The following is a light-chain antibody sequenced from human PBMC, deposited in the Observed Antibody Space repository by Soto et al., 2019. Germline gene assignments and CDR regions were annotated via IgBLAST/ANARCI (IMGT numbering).Light chain of an antibody. V-gene: IGLV2-14*01. CDR1: SSDVGGYNY. CDR2: EVT. J-gene: IGLJ2*01. CDR3: SSYTTTSTQV. Sequence: QSALTQPASVSGSPGQSITISCTGTSSDVGGYNYVSWYQQHPGKAPKLMIYEVTKRPSGVSDRFSGSKSGTTASLTISRLQAEDEADYYCSSYTTTSTQVFGGGTKLTVL.